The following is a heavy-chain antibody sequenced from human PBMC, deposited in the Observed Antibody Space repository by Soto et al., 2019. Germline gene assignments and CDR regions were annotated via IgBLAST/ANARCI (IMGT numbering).Heavy chain of an antibody. CDR3: ARLPQEYNYYGMDV. V-gene: IGHV4-39*01. CDR1: GGSIVTGSYY. CDR2: IYYSGNT. Sequence: SETLSLTXTVSGGSIVTGSYYWGWIRQPPGKGLEWLRHIYYSGNTYYPPSLKSRVTISVDTSKNQFSLRLSSVTAADTAVYYCARLPQEYNYYGMDVWGQGTTVTVSS. D-gene: IGHD1-1*01. J-gene: IGHJ6*02.